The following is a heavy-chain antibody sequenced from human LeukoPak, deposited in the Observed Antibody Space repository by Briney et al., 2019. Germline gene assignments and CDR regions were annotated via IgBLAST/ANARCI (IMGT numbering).Heavy chain of an antibody. CDR3: ARGFTSSGWYYYYYMDV. D-gene: IGHD6-19*01. Sequence: PSEALSLTCAVYGGSFSGYYCSWIRHPPGKGLEWTGEIDHSGSTNYNPSLKSRGNISVDMSKNQFSLKLSSVTAADTAVYYCARGFTSSGWYYYYYMDVWGKGTTVTVSS. CDR2: IDHSGST. J-gene: IGHJ6*03. CDR1: GGSFSGYY. V-gene: IGHV4-34*01.